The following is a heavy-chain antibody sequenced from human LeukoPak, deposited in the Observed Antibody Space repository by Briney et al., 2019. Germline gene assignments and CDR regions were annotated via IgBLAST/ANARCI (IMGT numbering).Heavy chain of an antibody. D-gene: IGHD5-18*01. J-gene: IGHJ3*02. V-gene: IGHV4-39*07. CDR1: GGSISSSSYY. CDR2: IYTSGST. CDR3: ARADVDTTMVTAGAFDI. Sequence: PSETLSLTCTVSGGSISSSSYYWGWIRQPPGKGLEWIGRIYTSGSTNYNPSLKSRVTMSVDTSKNQFSLKLSSVTAADTAVYYCARADVDTTMVTAGAFDIWGQGTMVTVSS.